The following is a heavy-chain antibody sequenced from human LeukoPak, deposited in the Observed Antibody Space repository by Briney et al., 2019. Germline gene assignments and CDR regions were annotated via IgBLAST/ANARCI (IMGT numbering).Heavy chain of an antibody. D-gene: IGHD6-19*01. CDR1: GDSVSGDDW. V-gene: IGHV4-4*02. CDR2: ISPSGTT. CDR3: ARQSPGVAVAGQTNYFDH. Sequence: PSKTLSLTCVVSGDSVSGDDWWSWVRQPAGKGLEWIGEISPSGTTNYNPSLESRITISVDKSKNHFSLTLNSVTAADTAIYFCARQSPGVAVAGQTNYFDHWGQGTLVTVSS. J-gene: IGHJ4*02.